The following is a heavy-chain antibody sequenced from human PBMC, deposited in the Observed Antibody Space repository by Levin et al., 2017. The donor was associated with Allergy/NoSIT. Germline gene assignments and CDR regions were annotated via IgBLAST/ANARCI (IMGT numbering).Heavy chain of an antibody. CDR1: GGSITNYY. Sequence: SETLSLNCSVSGGSITNYYWSWIRQPPGKGLEWIAYIYYSGITNYNPSLKSRVTISVDTSKNQLSLKVRSVTAADTAVYYCARMGDAAMVDPFDYWGQGTLVTVSS. J-gene: IGHJ4*02. CDR2: IYYSGIT. D-gene: IGHD5-18*01. V-gene: IGHV4-59*01. CDR3: ARMGDAAMVDPFDY.